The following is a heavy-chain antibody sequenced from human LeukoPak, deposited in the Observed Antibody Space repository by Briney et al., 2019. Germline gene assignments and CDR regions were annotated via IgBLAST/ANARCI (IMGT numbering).Heavy chain of an antibody. V-gene: IGHV1-2*02. CDR2: INPNSGGT. Sequence: GASVKVSCKASGGTFTGYYMHWVRQAPGQGLEWMGWINPNSGGTNYAQKFQGRVTMTRDTSISTAYMELSRLRSDDTAVYYCARSARKGLLWVILTSQNWFDPWGQGTLVTVSS. J-gene: IGHJ5*02. CDR3: ARSARKGLLWVILTSQNWFDP. CDR1: GGTFTGYY. D-gene: IGHD2-21*02.